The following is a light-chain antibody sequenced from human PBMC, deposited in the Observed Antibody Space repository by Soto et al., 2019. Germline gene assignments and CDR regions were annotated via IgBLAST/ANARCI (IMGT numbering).Light chain of an antibody. CDR2: KAS. CDR3: QQCNSYAFS. Sequence: DIQMTQSPSALSASVGDRVNITCRASQSISTWLAWYQQKPGEAPKLLMYKASSLDSGVQSRFSGSGSGTEFTLTIRGLQPEEFATYYCQQCNSYAFSVGPGTKVDI. V-gene: IGKV1-5*03. J-gene: IGKJ3*01. CDR1: QSISTW.